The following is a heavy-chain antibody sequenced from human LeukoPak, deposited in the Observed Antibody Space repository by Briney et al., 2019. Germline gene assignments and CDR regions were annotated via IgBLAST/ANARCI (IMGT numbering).Heavy chain of an antibody. CDR3: ARNNYYDSSGLDAFDI. CDR2: IYYSGST. Sequence: SETLSLTCTVSGGSISRYYWSWIRQPPGKGLEWIGYIYYSGSTNYNPSLKSRVTISLDTSKKQFSLKVISVTAADTAVYYCARNNYYDSSGLDAFDIWGQGTMVTVSS. D-gene: IGHD3-22*01. J-gene: IGHJ3*02. CDR1: GGSISRYY. V-gene: IGHV4-59*01.